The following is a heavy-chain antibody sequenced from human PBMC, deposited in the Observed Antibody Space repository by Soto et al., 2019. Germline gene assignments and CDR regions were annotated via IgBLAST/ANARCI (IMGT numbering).Heavy chain of an antibody. D-gene: IGHD2-2*01. Sequence: GASLKVSCKAFGYTFTIYDITWGRQAPGQGLEWMGGRSAYNGNTNYAQKLQGRVTMTTDTSTSTAYMELRSLRSDDTAVYFCARASSGYCSSTSCYVRTPSYWYFDLWGRGTLVTVSS. CDR3: ARASSGYCSSTSCYVRTPSYWYFDL. CDR1: GYTFTIYD. CDR2: RSAYNGNT. V-gene: IGHV1-18*01. J-gene: IGHJ2*01.